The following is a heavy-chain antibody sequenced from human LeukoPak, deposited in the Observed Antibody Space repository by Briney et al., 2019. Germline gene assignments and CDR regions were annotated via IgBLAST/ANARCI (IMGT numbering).Heavy chain of an antibody. V-gene: IGHV4-39*07. CDR1: GDSISSSNCY. Sequence: SETLSLTCTVSGDSISSSNCYWGWIRQPPGKGLEWIGSIYFSGGTYYNASLKSRVTISVDTSKNQFSLKLSSVTAADTAVYYCARAGRWEGRPHAFDIWGQGTMVTVSS. J-gene: IGHJ3*02. D-gene: IGHD1-26*01. CDR3: ARAGRWEGRPHAFDI. CDR2: IYFSGGT.